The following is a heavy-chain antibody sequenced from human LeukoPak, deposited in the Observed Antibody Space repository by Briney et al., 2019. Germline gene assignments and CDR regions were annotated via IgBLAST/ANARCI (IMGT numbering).Heavy chain of an antibody. CDR3: TTDQFIYYDSSGYYYKTEYFQH. Sequence: SGGSLTLSCAASGFTFSNAWMSWVRQAPGKGLEWVGRIKSKTDGRTTDYAAPVKGRFTISRDDSKNTLYLQMNSLKTEDTAVYYCTTDQFIYYDSSGYYYKTEYFQHWGQGTLVTVSS. CDR1: GFTFSNAW. J-gene: IGHJ1*01. V-gene: IGHV3-15*01. CDR2: IKSKTDGRTT. D-gene: IGHD3-22*01.